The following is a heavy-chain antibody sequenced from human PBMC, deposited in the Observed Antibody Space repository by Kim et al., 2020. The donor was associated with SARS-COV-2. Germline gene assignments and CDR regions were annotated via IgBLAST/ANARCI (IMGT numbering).Heavy chain of an antibody. J-gene: IGHJ4*02. D-gene: IGHD5-12*01. Sequence: GYADPVKGRFTISRDNAKNSLYLQMNSLRAEDTALYYCARGYSGYDYLDYWGQGTLVTVSS. CDR3: ARGYSGYDYLDY. V-gene: IGHV3-20*03.